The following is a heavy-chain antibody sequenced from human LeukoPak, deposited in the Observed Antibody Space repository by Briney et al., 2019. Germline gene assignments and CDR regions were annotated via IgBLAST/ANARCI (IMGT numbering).Heavy chain of an antibody. J-gene: IGHJ4*02. CDR1: GFTFSGYS. V-gene: IGHV3-7*01. CDR3: VPLNWNPPGDFDR. D-gene: IGHD1-20*01. Sequence: SGGSLRLSCAASGFTFSGYSMNWVRQAPGKGLEWVANIKEDGSDKYYVDSVKGRFTISKDNAKNSLYLQMNSLRVEDTAVYYCVPLNWNPPGDFDRWGQGPLVTVSS. CDR2: IKEDGSDK.